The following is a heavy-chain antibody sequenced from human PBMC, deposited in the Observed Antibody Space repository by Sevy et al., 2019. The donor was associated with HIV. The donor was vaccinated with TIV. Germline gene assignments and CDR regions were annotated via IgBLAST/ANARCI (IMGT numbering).Heavy chain of an antibody. Sequence: GGSLRLSCAASGFAFSTHAMHWVRQAPGKGLEWVAVISYEGTVTFYEASVEGRFTISRDNSKNMLSLQINSLKPEDTAVYYCARDGGYSIKWYPLYWGHGTLVTVSS. CDR2: ISYEGTVT. CDR1: GFAFSTHA. D-gene: IGHD1-26*01. J-gene: IGHJ4*01. V-gene: IGHV3-30-3*01. CDR3: ARDGGYSIKWYPLY.